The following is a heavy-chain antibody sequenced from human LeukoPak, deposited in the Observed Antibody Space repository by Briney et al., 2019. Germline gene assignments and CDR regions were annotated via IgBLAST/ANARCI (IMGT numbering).Heavy chain of an antibody. D-gene: IGHD3-22*01. V-gene: IGHV1-8*02. Sequence: ASVEVSCKASGYTFTSYDINWVRQATGQGLEWMGWMNPNSGNTGYAQKFQGRVTITRDKSISTAYMELSRLRSDDTAVYYCARTPYDSSGYYGSPNDNWFDPWGQGTLVTVSS. CDR1: GYTFTSYD. J-gene: IGHJ5*02. CDR3: ARTPYDSSGYYGSPNDNWFDP. CDR2: MNPNSGNT.